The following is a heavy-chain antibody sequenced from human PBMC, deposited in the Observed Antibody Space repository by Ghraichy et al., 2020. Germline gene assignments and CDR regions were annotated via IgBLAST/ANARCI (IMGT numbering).Heavy chain of an antibody. CDR3: ARQVEGIAAAGRNDAFDI. CDR1: GYSFTSYW. J-gene: IGHJ3*02. V-gene: IGHV5-51*01. CDR2: IYPGDSDT. D-gene: IGHD6-13*01. Sequence: GESLNISCKGSGYSFTSYWIGWVRQMPGKGLEWMGIIYPGDSDTRYSPSFQGQVTISADKSISTAYLQWSSLKASDTAMYYCARQVEGIAAAGRNDAFDIWGQGTMVTVSS.